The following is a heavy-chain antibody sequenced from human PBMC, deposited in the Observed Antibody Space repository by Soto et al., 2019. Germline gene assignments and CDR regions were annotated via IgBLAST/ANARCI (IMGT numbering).Heavy chain of an antibody. Sequence: EVQLVESGGGLVQPGGSLRLSCAASGFTVSSNYMSWVRQAPGKGLEWVSVIYSGGSTYYADSVKDRFTISRDNSKNTLYLQMNSLRAEDTAVYYCARDGAYYGGNPLVWGQGTLVTVSS. CDR1: GFTVSSNY. CDR2: IYSGGST. CDR3: ARDGAYYGGNPLV. V-gene: IGHV3-66*01. J-gene: IGHJ4*02. D-gene: IGHD4-17*01.